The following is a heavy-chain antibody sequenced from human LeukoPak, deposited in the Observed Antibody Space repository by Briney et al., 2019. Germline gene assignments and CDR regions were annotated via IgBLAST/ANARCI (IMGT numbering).Heavy chain of an antibody. CDR1: GGSIGSGDYY. V-gene: IGHV4-30-4*01. Sequence: PSQTLSLTCTVSGGSIGSGDYYWSWIRQPPGKGLEWIGYIYYSGSTYYNPSLKSRVTISVDTSKNQFSLKLSSVTAADTAVYYCARDPAYCGGDCYWGYFDLWGRGTLVTVSS. CDR2: IYYSGST. D-gene: IGHD2-21*02. CDR3: ARDPAYCGGDCYWGYFDL. J-gene: IGHJ2*01.